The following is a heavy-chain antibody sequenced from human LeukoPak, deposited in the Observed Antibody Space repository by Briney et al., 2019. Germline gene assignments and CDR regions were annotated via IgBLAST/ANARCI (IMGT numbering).Heavy chain of an antibody. V-gene: IGHV3-7*01. D-gene: IGHD3-3*01. Sequence: GGSLRLSCAASGFTFSSYWMTWVRQAPGKGLEWVANSNPDGSRKFYVDSVKGRFTISRDNAKNSLYLQMHSLRAEDTALYYCARDAYDDSSESWGQGTLVTVSS. CDR3: ARDAYDDSSES. CDR1: GFTFSSYW. CDR2: SNPDGSRK. J-gene: IGHJ5*02.